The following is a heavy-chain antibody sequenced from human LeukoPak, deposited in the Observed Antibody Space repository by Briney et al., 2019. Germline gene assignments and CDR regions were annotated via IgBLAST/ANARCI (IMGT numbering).Heavy chain of an antibody. V-gene: IGHV3-72*01. CDR3: GRAVIGGSYYVDY. J-gene: IGHJ4*02. CDR1: GFTFSDHN. D-gene: IGHD2-15*01. Sequence: PGGSLRLSCAASGFTFSDHNMDWVRQAPGKGLEWVGRNRSKANGYTTDYAASVKGRFTISRDDSKNSLYLQMNSLKTEDTAVYYCGRAVIGGSYYVDYWGQGTLVTVSS. CDR2: NRSKANGYTT.